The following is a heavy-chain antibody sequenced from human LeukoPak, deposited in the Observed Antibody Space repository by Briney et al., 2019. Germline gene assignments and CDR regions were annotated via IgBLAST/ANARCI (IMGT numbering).Heavy chain of an antibody. J-gene: IGHJ5*02. Sequence: SETLSLTCKVSGYSIGRDYYWAWLRQPPGKGLEWIGSIFHTGRTVYNPSYESRLTISVDTSKNEFSLKLSSVTAADTAVYYCARQLPNNWFDPWGQGTLVTVSS. CDR2: IFHTGRT. D-gene: IGHD2-2*01. V-gene: IGHV4-38-2*02. CDR3: ARQLPNNWFDP. CDR1: GYSIGRDYY.